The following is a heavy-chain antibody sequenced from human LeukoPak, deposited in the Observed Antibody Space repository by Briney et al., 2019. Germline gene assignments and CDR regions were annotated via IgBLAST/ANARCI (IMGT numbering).Heavy chain of an antibody. V-gene: IGHV3-23*01. D-gene: IGHD3-10*01. J-gene: IGHJ4*02. CDR1: GFSLSSYA. Sequence: PGGSLRLSCAASGFSLSSYAMSWVRQAPGKGLEWVSAISSTDAGTYYADSVRGRFTISRDSSKNTLYLQMNSLRAEDTAVYYCAKSSGFRVFGQNCFDYWGQGTLVTVSS. CDR2: ISSTDAGT. CDR3: AKSSGFRVFGQNCFDY.